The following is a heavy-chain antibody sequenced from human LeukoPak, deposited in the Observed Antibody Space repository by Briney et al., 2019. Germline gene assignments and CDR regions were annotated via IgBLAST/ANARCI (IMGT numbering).Heavy chain of an antibody. Sequence: PGGSLRLSCTASEFTFSVYTMNWVRQAPGKGLEWVSSISPSSSSIYYADSVKGRFTISRDNSKNTLYLQMNSLRAEDTAVYYCAKAQYRSSPNFDYWGQGTLVTVSS. CDR2: ISPSSSSI. V-gene: IGHV3-21*04. D-gene: IGHD2-2*02. CDR1: EFTFSVYT. CDR3: AKAQYRSSPNFDY. J-gene: IGHJ4*02.